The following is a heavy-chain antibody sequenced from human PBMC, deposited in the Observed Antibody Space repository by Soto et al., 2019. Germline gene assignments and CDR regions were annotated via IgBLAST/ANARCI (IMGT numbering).Heavy chain of an antibody. V-gene: IGHV4-31*03. J-gene: IGHJ6*02. D-gene: IGHD4-17*01. CDR2: IYYSRST. CDR1: GGSISSGGYY. CDR3: ARGNYGAYGNYYYYGMDV. Sequence: SETLSLTCTVSGGSISSGGYYWSWIRQHPGKGLEWIGYIYYSRSTYYNPSLKSRVTIAVDTSKNQFSLKLSSVTAADTAVYYCARGNYGAYGNYYYYGMDVWGQGTTVTVSS.